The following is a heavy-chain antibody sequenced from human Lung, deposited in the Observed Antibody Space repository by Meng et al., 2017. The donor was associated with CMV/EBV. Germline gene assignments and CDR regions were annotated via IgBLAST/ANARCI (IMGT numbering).Heavy chain of an antibody. Sequence: SXAASGFTFRTTWMSWVRQAPGKGLDWVGRIKSRNDGGTADHGTPVKGRFTISRDDSKDTLYLQMNSLKVEDTAIYYCTTGFGTAEAFWGQGTLVXVSS. CDR3: TTGFGTAEAF. V-gene: IGHV3-15*01. CDR2: IKSRNDGGTA. D-gene: IGHD1-1*01. CDR1: GFTFRTTW. J-gene: IGHJ4*02.